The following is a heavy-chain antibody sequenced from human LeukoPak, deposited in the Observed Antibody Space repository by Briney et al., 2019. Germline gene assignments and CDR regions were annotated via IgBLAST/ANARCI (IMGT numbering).Heavy chain of an antibody. V-gene: IGHV3-30*02. CDR3: AKHDYVDLHYFDY. D-gene: IGHD4-17*01. CDR2: IRYDGSNK. CDR1: GFTFSSYG. Sequence: PGGSLRLSCAASGFTFSSYGMHWVRKAPGKGLEWVAFIRYDGSNKYYADSVKGRFTISRANSKNTLYLQMNSLRAEATAVYYCAKHDYVDLHYFDYWGQGTLVTVSS. J-gene: IGHJ4*02.